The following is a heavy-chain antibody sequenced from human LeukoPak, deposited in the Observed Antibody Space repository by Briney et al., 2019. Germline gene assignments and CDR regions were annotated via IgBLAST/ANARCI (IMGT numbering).Heavy chain of an antibody. D-gene: IGHD3-10*01. CDR3: ARAGYYYGSGPSFDI. J-gene: IGHJ3*02. CDR1: GGSISSYY. CDR2: IYTSGST. V-gene: IGHV4-4*09. Sequence: SETLSLTCTVSGGSISSYYWSWIRQPPGEGLEWIGYIYTSGSTNYNPSLKSRVTISVDTSKNQFSLKLSSVTAADTAVYYCARAGYYYGSGPSFDIWGQGTMVTVSS.